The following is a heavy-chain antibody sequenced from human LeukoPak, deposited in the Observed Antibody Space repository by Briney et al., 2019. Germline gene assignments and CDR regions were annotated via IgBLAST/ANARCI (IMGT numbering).Heavy chain of an antibody. CDR2: IFVTGST. CDR3: ARDYSSGWPKTYSNPYIDI. V-gene: IGHV4-4*07. Sequence: PSETLSLTCSVSGGSISSYFWSWIRQPAGKGLEWIGHIFVTGSTYYTPSLQGRVSLSIDASKNQFSLKLSSVTAADTAVYYCARDYSSGWPKTYSNPYIDIWGKGTMVTVAS. D-gene: IGHD6-19*01. CDR1: GGSISSYF. J-gene: IGHJ6*04.